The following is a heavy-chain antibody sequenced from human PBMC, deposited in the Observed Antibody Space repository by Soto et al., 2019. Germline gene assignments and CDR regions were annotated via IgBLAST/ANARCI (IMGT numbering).Heavy chain of an antibody. Sequence: GESLKISCRGSGYSFTTYWIGWVRQMPGKGLEWVGIIYPDDSDTRYSPSFQGQVTISADKSSSTAYLQWSSLKASDTAMYYCARRVGYCSGGRCYSFDYRGQGSLVTVSS. D-gene: IGHD2-15*01. CDR3: ARRVGYCSGGRCYSFDY. J-gene: IGHJ4*01. V-gene: IGHV5-51*01. CDR1: GYSFTTYW. CDR2: IYPDDSDT.